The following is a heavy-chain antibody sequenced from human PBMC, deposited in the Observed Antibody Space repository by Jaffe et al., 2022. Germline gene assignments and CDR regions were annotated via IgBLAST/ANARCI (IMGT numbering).Heavy chain of an antibody. Sequence: QVQLVESGGGVVQPGGSLRLSCAASGFTFSSYGMHWVRQAPGKGLEWVALIRYDGSNKYYADSVKGRFTISRDNSKNTLYLQMNSLRAEDTAVYYCAKSTSGYSYGHFDYWGQGTLVTVSS. CDR1: GFTFSSYG. V-gene: IGHV3-30*02. CDR3: AKSTSGYSYGHFDY. D-gene: IGHD5-18*01. CDR2: IRYDGSNK. J-gene: IGHJ4*02.